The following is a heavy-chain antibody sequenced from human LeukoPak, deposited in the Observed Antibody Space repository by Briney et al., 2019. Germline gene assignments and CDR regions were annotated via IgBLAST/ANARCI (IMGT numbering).Heavy chain of an antibody. CDR3: ATLGDVLRLFPLISLDGMDV. CDR2: ISAYNGDT. V-gene: IGHV1-18*01. D-gene: IGHD3-3*01. Sequence: ASVKVSCKASGYTFTNYGITWVRQAPGQGLEWMGWISAYNGDTNYAQRFQGRITMTTDTSPTTAYMELRSLRSDDTAVYYWATLGDVLRLFPLISLDGMDVWGQGTTVTVSS. J-gene: IGHJ6*02. CDR1: GYTFTNYG.